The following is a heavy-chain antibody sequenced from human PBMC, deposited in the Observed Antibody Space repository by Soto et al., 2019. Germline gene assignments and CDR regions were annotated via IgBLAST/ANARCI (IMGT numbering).Heavy chain of an antibody. J-gene: IGHJ5*02. Sequence: ASETLSLTCTVSGGSISSYYWSWIRQPPGKGLEWIGYIYYSGSTNYNPSLKSRVTISVDTSKNQFSLKLSSVTAADTAVYYCARGRIAAAFDPWGQGTLVTVSS. CDR1: GGSISSYY. V-gene: IGHV4-59*01. D-gene: IGHD6-13*01. CDR2: IYYSGST. CDR3: ARGRIAAAFDP.